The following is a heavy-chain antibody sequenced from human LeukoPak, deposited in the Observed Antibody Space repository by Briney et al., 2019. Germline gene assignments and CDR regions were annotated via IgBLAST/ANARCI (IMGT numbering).Heavy chain of an antibody. V-gene: IGHV1-69*13. CDR2: IIPIFGTA. J-gene: IGHJ6*03. CDR3: ARDMGCSSTSCLPPSDYYYYMDV. CDR1: GGTFSSYA. D-gene: IGHD2-2*01. Sequence: ASVKVSCKASGGTFSSYAISWVRQAPGQGLEWMGGIIPIFGTANYAQKFQGRVTITADESTSTAYMELSSLRSEDTAVYYCARDMGCSSTSCLPPSDYYYYMDVWGKGTTVTVSS.